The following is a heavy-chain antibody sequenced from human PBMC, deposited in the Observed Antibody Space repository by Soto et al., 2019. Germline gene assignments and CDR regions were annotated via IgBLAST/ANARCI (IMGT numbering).Heavy chain of an antibody. D-gene: IGHD2-15*01. CDR1: GGSFSGYY. CDR3: ARGARRVYCSGGSCYSSIGIWNWSHS. V-gene: IGHV4-34*01. CDR2: INHNGST. J-gene: IGHJ5*01. Sequence: SETLSLTCAVYGGSFSGYYWSWIRQPPGKGLERIGEINHNGSTNYNPSIKSRVTISVDTSKNQFSLKLSSVTAADTAVYYCARGARRVYCSGGSCYSSIGIWNWSHSCGKGTLVTVS.